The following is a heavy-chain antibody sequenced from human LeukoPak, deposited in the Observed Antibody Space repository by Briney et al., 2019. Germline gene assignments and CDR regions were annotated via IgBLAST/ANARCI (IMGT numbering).Heavy chain of an antibody. CDR1: GGSISSYY. Sequence: SETLSLTCTVSGGSISSYYWNWIRQPPGKGLEWIGYINYSGSTDYNPSLKSRVTISVDTSKNQFSLKLSSVTAADTAVYYCARGYSSSWNYFDYWGQGTLVTVSS. CDR3: ARGYSSSWNYFDY. J-gene: IGHJ4*02. D-gene: IGHD6-13*01. V-gene: IGHV4-59*01. CDR2: INYSGST.